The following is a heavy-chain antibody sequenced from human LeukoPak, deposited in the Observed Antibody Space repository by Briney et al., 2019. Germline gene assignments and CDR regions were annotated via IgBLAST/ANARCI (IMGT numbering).Heavy chain of an antibody. CDR3: ASGGIYYGAAFDF. V-gene: IGHV3-20*04. D-gene: IGHD1-26*01. CDR2: INWNGGNI. J-gene: IGHJ4*02. Sequence: GGSLRLSCAASGFTFSNYNMNWVRQTPGKGLEWVSGINWNGGNIGYADSVMGRFTISRDNANNSLYLQMNSLRAEDTAFYYCASGGIYYGAAFDFWGQGTLVTVSS. CDR1: GFTFSNYN.